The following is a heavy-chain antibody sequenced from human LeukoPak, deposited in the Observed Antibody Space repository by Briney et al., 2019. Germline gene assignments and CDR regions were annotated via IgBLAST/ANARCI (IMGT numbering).Heavy chain of an antibody. J-gene: IGHJ4*02. CDR1: GFTVDSNY. D-gene: IGHD3-22*01. Sequence: GGSLRLSCAASGFTVDSNYLSWVRQAPGKGLEWVSTIYTGGNTYYAASVKGRFTISRDFPKNTVFLHMNSLRAEDTAMYYCARGDDSGYYDYFDYWGQGALVTVSS. CDR3: ARGDDSGYYDYFDY. CDR2: IYTGGNT. V-gene: IGHV3-53*01.